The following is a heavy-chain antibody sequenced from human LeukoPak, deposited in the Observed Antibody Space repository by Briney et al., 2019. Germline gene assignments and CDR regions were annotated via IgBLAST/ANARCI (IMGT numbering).Heavy chain of an antibody. J-gene: IGHJ3*02. V-gene: IGHV4-38-2*02. D-gene: IGHD2-8*01. CDR2: IYHSGST. CDR1: GYSISSGYY. Sequence: SETLSLTCTVSGYSISSGYYWGWIRQPPGKGLEWIGSIYHSGSTYYNPSLKSRVTISVDTSKNRFSLKLSSVTAADTAVYYCARGGNVDIWGQGTMVTVSS. CDR3: ARGGNVDI.